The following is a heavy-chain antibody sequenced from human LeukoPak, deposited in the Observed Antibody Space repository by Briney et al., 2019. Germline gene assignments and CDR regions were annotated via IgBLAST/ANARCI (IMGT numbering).Heavy chain of an antibody. CDR3: ARSMATITFSFHY. CDR1: GFTFSSYA. Sequence: GGSLRPSCAASGFTFSSYAMSWVRQAPGKGLEWVSAISGSGGSTYYADSVKGRFTISRDNSKNSLYLQVNNLRAEDTAVYYCARSMATITFSFHYWGQGTLVTVSS. D-gene: IGHD5-24*01. J-gene: IGHJ4*02. CDR2: ISGSGGST. V-gene: IGHV3-23*01.